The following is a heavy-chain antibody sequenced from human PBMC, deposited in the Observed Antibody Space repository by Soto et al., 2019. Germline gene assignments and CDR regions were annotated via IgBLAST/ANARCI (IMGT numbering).Heavy chain of an antibody. Sequence: EVQLGESGGGLVKPGGSLRLACAASGFTFSNAWISWVRQAPGKGLEWVARIKSKNDVGTTDYAAPVRGRFTISRDDSKNTLYPQMNSLKTEDTAVYYCTTGWYYYGSWGEGTLVTVSS. D-gene: IGHD3-10*01. CDR3: TTGWYYYGS. CDR2: IKSKNDVGTT. CDR1: GFTFSNAW. V-gene: IGHV3-15*01. J-gene: IGHJ4*02.